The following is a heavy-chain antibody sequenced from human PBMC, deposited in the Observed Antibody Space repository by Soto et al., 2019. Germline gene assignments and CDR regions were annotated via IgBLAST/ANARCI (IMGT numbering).Heavy chain of an antibody. Sequence: SETRSLTCAVYGGSFSGYYWTWIRQPPGTGLEWIGEINHSGSTNYNPSLKSRVTISVDTSKNQFSLKLASVTAADTAVYYCARARRGYYYYDSSGYLGFDYWGQGTLVTVSS. CDR3: ARARRGYYYYDSSGYLGFDY. J-gene: IGHJ4*02. CDR2: INHSGST. V-gene: IGHV4-34*01. CDR1: GGSFSGYY. D-gene: IGHD3-22*01.